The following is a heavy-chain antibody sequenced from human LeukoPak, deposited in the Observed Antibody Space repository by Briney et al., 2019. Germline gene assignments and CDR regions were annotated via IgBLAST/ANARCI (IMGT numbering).Heavy chain of an antibody. CDR1: GFTVSSYW. J-gene: IGHJ6*02. Sequence: GGSLRLSCAASGFTVSSYWMHWVRQAPGKGLVWVSRINSDETNAIYVDSVKGRFTISRDNAKNTLYLQMNSLRAEDTAVYYCARDLHYCSGGSCYSNYYYNGVDVWGQGTTVTVSS. CDR2: INSDETNA. V-gene: IGHV3-74*01. CDR3: ARDLHYCSGGSCYSNYYYNGVDV. D-gene: IGHD2-15*01.